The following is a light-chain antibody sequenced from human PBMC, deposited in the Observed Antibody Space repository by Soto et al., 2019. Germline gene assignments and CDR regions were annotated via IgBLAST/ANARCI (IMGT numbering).Light chain of an antibody. J-gene: IGLJ1*01. Sequence: QSVLTQPPSVSAAPGQKVTISCSGSSSNIGRNYIYWYQQLPGTAPKLLIYGNTQRPSGVPDRFSGSKSGTSVSLAISGLRSEDEADYYCAAWDDSLRGYVFGTGNKVTVL. CDR2: GNT. V-gene: IGLV1-47*02. CDR3: AAWDDSLRGYV. CDR1: SSNIGRNY.